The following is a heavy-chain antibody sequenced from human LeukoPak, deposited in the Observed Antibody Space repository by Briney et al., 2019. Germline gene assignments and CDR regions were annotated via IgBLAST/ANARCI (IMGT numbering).Heavy chain of an antibody. Sequence: ASVKVSSKASGGTFSTYAISWVRQAPGQGLEWMGGITPILGIANYAQKFQGRVTINADQSTSTAYMELSSLRSEDTAVYYCARVVVPAASTYYYYYYMDVWGKGTTVTVSS. CDR2: ITPILGIA. CDR1: GGTFSTYA. CDR3: ARVVVPAASTYYYYYYMDV. D-gene: IGHD2-2*01. J-gene: IGHJ6*03. V-gene: IGHV1-69*04.